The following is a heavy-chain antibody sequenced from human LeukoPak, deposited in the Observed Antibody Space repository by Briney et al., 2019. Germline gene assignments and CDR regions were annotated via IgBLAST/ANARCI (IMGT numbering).Heavy chain of an antibody. CDR3: ARGLSGYASSLGY. J-gene: IGHJ4*02. D-gene: IGHD6-6*01. CDR1: GFTFSSYS. V-gene: IGHV3-48*01. CDR2: ISSSSSTI. Sequence: GGSLRLSCAAAGFTFSSYSMNWVRQAPGKWLEWVSYISSSSSTIYYADSVKGRFTISRDNAKNSLYLQMNSLRAEDTAVYYCARGLSGYASSLGYWGQGTLVTVSA.